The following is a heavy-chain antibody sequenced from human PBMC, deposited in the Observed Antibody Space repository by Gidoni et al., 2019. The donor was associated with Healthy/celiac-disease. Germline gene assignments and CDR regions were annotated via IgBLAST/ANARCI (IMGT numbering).Heavy chain of an antibody. V-gene: IGHV1-3*01. CDR2: INAGNGNT. CDR3: ARVPKSGGPFDY. Sequence: QVQLVQSGAEVKKPGASVRVSCKASGYTFTSYAMHWVRQAPGQRLEWMGWINAGNGNTKYSQKFQGRVTITRDTSASTAYMELSSLRSEDTAVYYCARVPKSGGPFDYWGQGTLVTVSS. J-gene: IGHJ4*02. CDR1: GYTFTSYA.